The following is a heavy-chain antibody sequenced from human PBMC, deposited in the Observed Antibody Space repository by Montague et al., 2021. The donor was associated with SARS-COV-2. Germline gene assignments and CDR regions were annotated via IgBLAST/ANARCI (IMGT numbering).Heavy chain of an antibody. V-gene: IGHV2-70*11. Sequence: PALVKPTQTLALTCTFSGFSLTTDGMCVGWIRQPPGKALEWLARIDWDDDKYYSTSLKTRLTISKDTSKDQVVLTMTNMNPADTATYYCARNGVEFRGWKKDYSGNWLGPWGQGTLVTVSS. CDR3: ARNGVEFRGWKKDYSGNWLGP. CDR2: IDWDDDK. CDR1: GFSLTTDGMC. J-gene: IGHJ5*02. D-gene: IGHD2-21*01.